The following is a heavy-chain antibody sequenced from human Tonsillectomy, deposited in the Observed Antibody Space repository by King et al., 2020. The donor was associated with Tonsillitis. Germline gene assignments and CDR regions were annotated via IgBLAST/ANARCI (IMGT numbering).Heavy chain of an antibody. Sequence: VQLQESGPGLVKPSETLSLTCTVSDDSITSDYYWGWIRQPPGRGLEWIGGIFHSGSSYYNPSLNSRVTISIDTSKNQFSLRLTSVTAADTAIYYCARESWKSDSWYYVDYWGQGTLVTVSS. J-gene: IGHJ4*02. D-gene: IGHD6-13*01. CDR2: IFHSGSS. CDR3: ARESWKSDSWYYVDY. CDR1: DDSITSDYY. V-gene: IGHV4-38-2*02.